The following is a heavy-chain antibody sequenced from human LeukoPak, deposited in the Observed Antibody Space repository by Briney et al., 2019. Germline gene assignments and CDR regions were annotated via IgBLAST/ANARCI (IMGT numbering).Heavy chain of an antibody. CDR3: ARAPTQLGNFDY. CDR2: MNPNSGNT. CDR1: GYTFTSYG. V-gene: IGHV1-8*02. Sequence: ASVKVSCKASGYTFTSYGINWVRQATGQGLEWMGWMNPNSGNTGYAQKFQGRATMTRNTSISTAYMELSSLRSEDTAVYYCARAPTQLGNFDYWGQGTLVTVSS. D-gene: IGHD7-27*01. J-gene: IGHJ4*02.